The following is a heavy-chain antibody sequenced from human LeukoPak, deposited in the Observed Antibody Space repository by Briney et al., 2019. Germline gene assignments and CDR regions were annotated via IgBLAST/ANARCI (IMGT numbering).Heavy chain of an antibody. CDR1: GGTFSSYA. J-gene: IGHJ4*02. D-gene: IGHD3-10*01. Sequence: ASVKVSCKASGGTFSSYAISWVRQAPGQGLEWMGWISAYNGNTNYAQKLQGRVTMTTDTSTSTAYMELRSLRSDDTAVYYCARVFYYGSGSYYKSLDYWGQGTLVTVSS. CDR2: ISAYNGNT. V-gene: IGHV1-18*01. CDR3: ARVFYYGSGSYYKSLDY.